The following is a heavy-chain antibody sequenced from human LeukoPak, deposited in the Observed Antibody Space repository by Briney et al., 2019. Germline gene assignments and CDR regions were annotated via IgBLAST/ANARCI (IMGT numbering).Heavy chain of an antibody. V-gene: IGHV3-7*01. J-gene: IGHJ4*02. CDR2: IRQDGSDK. CDR3: ARDGGSAIPFDY. CDR1: GFTFNTYW. Sequence: GGSLRLSCAASGFTFNTYWMSWFRQAPGKGLEWVANIRQDGSDKYYVDSVKGRFTISRDNAKNSLYLQMNSLRAEDTAVYYCARDGGSAIPFDYWGQGTLVTVSS.